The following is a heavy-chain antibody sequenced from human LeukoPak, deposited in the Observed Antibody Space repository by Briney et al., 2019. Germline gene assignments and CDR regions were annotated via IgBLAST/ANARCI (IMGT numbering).Heavy chain of an antibody. D-gene: IGHD2-2*02. CDR1: GFTFSSYG. CDR3: AKEGCSSTSCYTNWFDP. Sequence: GGSLRLSCAASGFTFSSYGMSWVRQAPGKGLEWVSAISGSGGSTYYADSVKGRFTISRDNSKNTLYLQMNSLRAEDTAVYYCAKEGCSSTSCYTNWFDPWGQGTLVTVSS. J-gene: IGHJ5*02. V-gene: IGHV3-23*01. CDR2: ISGSGGST.